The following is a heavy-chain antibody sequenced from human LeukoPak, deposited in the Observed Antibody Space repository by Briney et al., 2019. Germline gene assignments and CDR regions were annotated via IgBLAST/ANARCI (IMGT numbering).Heavy chain of an antibody. Sequence: ASVKVSCKASGYTFTVYYMHWVRQAPGQGLEWMGWINPNSGGTNHAQKFQGRVTMTRDTSTSTVYMDLSSLRSEDTAVYYCTSDTYYYDSTGLGHWFDPWGQGTLVTVSS. V-gene: IGHV1-2*02. CDR3: TSDTYYYDSTGLGHWFDP. CDR1: GYTFTVYY. D-gene: IGHD3-22*01. J-gene: IGHJ5*02. CDR2: INPNSGGT.